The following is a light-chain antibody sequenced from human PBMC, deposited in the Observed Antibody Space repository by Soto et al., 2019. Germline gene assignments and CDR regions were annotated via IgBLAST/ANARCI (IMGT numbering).Light chain of an antibody. CDR3: QQYYSSPPYT. J-gene: IGKJ2*01. Sequence: DIVMTQSPDSLAVSLGERATINCKSSQSVFYSSNNNNYLAWYQQKPGQAPKLLIYWASTRQSGVPDRFSGSGSVTDFTLTISSLQAEDVAVYYCQQYYSSPPYTFGQGTKLEIK. CDR1: QSVFYSSNNNNY. V-gene: IGKV4-1*01. CDR2: WAS.